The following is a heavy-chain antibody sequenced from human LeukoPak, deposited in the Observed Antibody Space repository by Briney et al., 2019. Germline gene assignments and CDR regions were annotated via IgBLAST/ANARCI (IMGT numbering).Heavy chain of an antibody. CDR3: ARDLYSSSLDY. CDR2: LRYDGTNE. V-gene: IGHV3-33*01. J-gene: IGHJ4*02. D-gene: IGHD5-12*01. CDR1: GFTLTTYG. Sequence: GKSLRLSCAASGFTLTTYGIHWVRQPPGKGLEWVALLRYDGTNEYYADSVKGRFTISRDISKNTLYLQMNSLRAEDTAVYYCARDLYSSSLDYWGQGTLVTVSS.